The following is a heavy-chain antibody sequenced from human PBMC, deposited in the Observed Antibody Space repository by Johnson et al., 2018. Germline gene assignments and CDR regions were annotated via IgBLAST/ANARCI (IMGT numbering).Heavy chain of an antibody. CDR3: AKHRNYGDREYYYYAMDV. V-gene: IGHV3-23*01. CDR2: ISGSGGRT. CDR1: RFTFSSYA. J-gene: IGHJ6*02. Sequence: VQLQESGGDLVQPGGSLTLSCAASRFTFSSYAMSWVRQAPGKGLEWVSGISGSGGRTYYAGSVKGRFTISRDNSKNTLFLQMNSLRAEDTAVYYCAKHRNYGDREYYYYAMDVWGQGTAVTVSS. D-gene: IGHD4-17*01.